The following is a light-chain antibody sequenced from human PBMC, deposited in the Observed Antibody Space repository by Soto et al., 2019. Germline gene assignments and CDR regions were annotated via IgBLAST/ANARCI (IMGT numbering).Light chain of an antibody. CDR1: QSVSSH. CDR2: GAS. V-gene: IGKV3-20*01. Sequence: TQSPSNLWVSTLELSPLSFMASQSVSSHLAWYQQNPGQAPRLLIYGASTRATGIPARFSGSGSGTDFTLTISRLEPEDFAVYYCRQYGRSGRFGQGTNVEIK. CDR3: RQYGRSGR. J-gene: IGKJ1*01.